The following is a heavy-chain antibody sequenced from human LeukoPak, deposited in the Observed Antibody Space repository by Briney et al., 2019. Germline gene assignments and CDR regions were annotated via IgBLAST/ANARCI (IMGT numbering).Heavy chain of an antibody. V-gene: IGHV3-23*01. CDR1: GFTFSSYT. J-gene: IGHJ4*02. Sequence: GGSLRLSCAASGFTFSSYTMSWVRQAPGKGLAWVSGIDSSGTKTTYADSVKGRFTISRDNPRNTLYLQMNSLRAEDTAVYYCAKDEAGFSNYFHYWGQGALGTVSS. CDR2: IDSSGTKT. CDR3: AKDEAGFSNYFHY. D-gene: IGHD3-3*01.